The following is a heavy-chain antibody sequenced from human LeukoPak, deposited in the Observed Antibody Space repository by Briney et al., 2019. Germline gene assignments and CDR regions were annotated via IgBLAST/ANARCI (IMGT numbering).Heavy chain of an antibody. D-gene: IGHD3-3*01. Sequence: SGGSLRLSCAASGFTFSSYSMNWVRQAPGKGLEWVSSISSSSSYIYYADSVKGRFTISRDNAKNSPYLQMNSLRAEDTAVYYCARGHGAYYDFWSGYSPLDAFDIWGQGTMVTVSS. J-gene: IGHJ3*02. V-gene: IGHV3-21*01. CDR3: ARGHGAYYDFWSGYSPLDAFDI. CDR1: GFTFSSYS. CDR2: ISSSSSYI.